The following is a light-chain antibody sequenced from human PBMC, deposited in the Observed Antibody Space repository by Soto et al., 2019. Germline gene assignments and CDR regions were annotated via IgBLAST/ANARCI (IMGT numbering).Light chain of an antibody. V-gene: IGLV1-44*01. CDR1: SSNIGSNT. CDR2: NND. CDR3: ASWDDSLNGRL. J-gene: IGLJ3*02. Sequence: QSVLTQPPSASGTPGQRVTISCSGSSSNIGSNTVNWYQQLPGTAPKLLIYNNDQRPSGVPDRLSGSKSGTSASLAISGLQSDDEADYFCASWDDSLNGRLFGGGTKLTVL.